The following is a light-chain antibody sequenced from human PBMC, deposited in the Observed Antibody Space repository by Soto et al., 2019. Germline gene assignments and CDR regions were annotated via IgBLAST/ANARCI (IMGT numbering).Light chain of an antibody. J-gene: IGKJ3*01. V-gene: IGKV4-1*01. Sequence: DIVMTQSPDSLAVSLGERATINCKSSQSVLYSSNNKNYLAWYQQKPGQPPKLLISWASTRESGVPDRFSGSGSGTDFTLTITSLQAEDVAVYYCQQFYSTLTFGPGTRVDIK. CDR1: QSVLYSSNNKNY. CDR2: WAS. CDR3: QQFYSTLT.